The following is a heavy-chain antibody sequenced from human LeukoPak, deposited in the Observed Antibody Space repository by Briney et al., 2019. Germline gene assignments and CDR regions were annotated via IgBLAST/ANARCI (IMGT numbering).Heavy chain of an antibody. V-gene: IGHV3-30*18. J-gene: IGHJ3*02. Sequence: GGSLRLSCAASGFTFSSYGMHWVRQAPGKGLEWVADISYDGSNKYYADSVKGRFTISRDNSKNTLYLQMNSLRAEDTAVYYCAKQSRYYDSSGPGAFDIWGQGTMVTVSS. CDR3: AKQSRYYDSSGPGAFDI. D-gene: IGHD3-22*01. CDR2: ISYDGSNK. CDR1: GFTFSSYG.